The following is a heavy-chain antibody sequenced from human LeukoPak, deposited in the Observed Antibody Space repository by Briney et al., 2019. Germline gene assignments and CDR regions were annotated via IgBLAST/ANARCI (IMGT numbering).Heavy chain of an antibody. CDR3: ARGAMYFYDGRQMDV. CDR2: MSPDTGKI. Sequence: ASVKVSCKASGYTFTNYYIHWVRQAPGQGLEWMGWMSPDTGKIDFAQKFQGRVTITRNTSINTAYMELSSLRSEDTAVYYCARGAMYFYDGRQMDVWGKGTMVTVSS. D-gene: IGHD3-22*01. V-gene: IGHV1-8*02. J-gene: IGHJ6*04. CDR1: GYTFTNYY.